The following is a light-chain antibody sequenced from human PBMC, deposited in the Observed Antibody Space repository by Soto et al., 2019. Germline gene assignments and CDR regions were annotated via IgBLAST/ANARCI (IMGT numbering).Light chain of an antibody. CDR2: DAS. Sequence: EIVLAQSPDTLSLSTGERATLSCRTSQSIRSERLAWYQQKPGQAPRLVIFDASNRASGMPERFSGSGSGTDFTLTIARLEPDDFAVYYCQEYDGAPITFGLGTHWRL. CDR1: QSIRSER. J-gene: IGKJ5*01. V-gene: IGKV3-20*01. CDR3: QEYDGAPIT.